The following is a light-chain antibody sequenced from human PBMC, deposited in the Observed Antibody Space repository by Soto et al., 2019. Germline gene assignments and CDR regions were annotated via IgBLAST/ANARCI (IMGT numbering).Light chain of an antibody. CDR1: QGVSTS. CDR3: QHYNSAPCT. Sequence: DIQMTQSPSSLSASVGDRVTITCRASQGVSTSLAWSQQKPGKAPKSLIYAASSLQSGVPSKVSGSGSWTDFTRTISSLQPADFATEDCQHYNSAPCTFGPGTKVDIK. J-gene: IGKJ3*01. CDR2: AAS. V-gene: IGKV1-16*02.